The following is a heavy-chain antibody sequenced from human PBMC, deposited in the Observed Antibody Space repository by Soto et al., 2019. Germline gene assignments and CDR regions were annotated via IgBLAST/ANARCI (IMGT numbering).Heavy chain of an antibody. J-gene: IGHJ6*02. CDR1: GGSISSGDYY. CDR3: ASGSWYGYYYYGMDV. D-gene: IGHD6-13*01. Sequence: SETLSLTCTVSGGSISSGDYYWSWIRQPPGKGLEWIGYIYYSGSTYYNPSLKSRVTISVDTSKNQFSLKLSSVTAADTAVYYCASGSWYGYYYYGMDVWGQGTTVTVSS. CDR2: IYYSGST. V-gene: IGHV4-30-4*01.